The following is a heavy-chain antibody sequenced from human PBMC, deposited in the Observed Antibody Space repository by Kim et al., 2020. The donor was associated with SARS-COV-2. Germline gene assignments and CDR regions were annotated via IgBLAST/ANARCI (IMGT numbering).Heavy chain of an antibody. Sequence: KQYAESVEDPYSISRQKSKNKLYLQMNSLRAEDTAVYYCARDGGITRAFDIWGQGTMVTVSS. CDR3: ARDGGITRAFDI. J-gene: IGHJ3*02. V-gene: IGHV3-33*01. CDR2: K.